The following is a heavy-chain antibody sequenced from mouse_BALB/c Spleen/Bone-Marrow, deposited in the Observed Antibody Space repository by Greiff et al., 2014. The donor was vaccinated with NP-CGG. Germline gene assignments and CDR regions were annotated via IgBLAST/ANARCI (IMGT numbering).Heavy chain of an antibody. V-gene: IGHV5-12-1*01. J-gene: IGHJ4*01. Sequence: EVMLVESGGGLVKPGGSLKLSCAASGFAFSSYDMSWVRQTPEKRLEWVAYFSHGGGTTYYSDTVKGRFTISRDNAKNTLYLQMSSLKSEDTAIYYCTRHGGYYPYYYAMDYWGQGTSVTVSS. CDR1: GFAFSSYD. CDR3: TRHGGYYPYYYAMDY. CDR2: FSHGGGTT. D-gene: IGHD2-3*01.